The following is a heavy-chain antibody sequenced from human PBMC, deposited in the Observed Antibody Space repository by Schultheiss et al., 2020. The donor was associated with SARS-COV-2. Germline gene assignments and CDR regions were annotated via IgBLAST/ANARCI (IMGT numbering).Heavy chain of an antibody. CDR1: GYSFTSYG. D-gene: IGHD3-22*01. V-gene: IGHV1-18*01. CDR3: ARDRGYYYDSSGYPPYHYYGMDV. Sequence: GESLKISCKGSGYSFTSYGISWVRQAPGQGLEWMGWISAYNGNTNYAQKFQGRVTMTRDTSTSTVYMELSSLRSEDTAVYYCARDRGYYYDSSGYPPYHYYGMDVWGQGTTVTVS. CDR2: ISAYNGNT. J-gene: IGHJ6*02.